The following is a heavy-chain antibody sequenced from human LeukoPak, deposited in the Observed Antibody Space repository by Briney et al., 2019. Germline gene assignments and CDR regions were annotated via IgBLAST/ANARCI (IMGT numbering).Heavy chain of an antibody. V-gene: IGHV4-34*01. D-gene: IGHD5-24*01. CDR1: GGSFSGYY. CDR3: ARRWLQRYYFDY. Sequence: PSETLSLTCAVYGGSFSGYYWSWIRQPPGKGLEWIGEINHSGSTNYNPSLKSRVTISVDTSKNQFSLKLSSVTAADTAVYYCARRWLQRYYFDYWGQGTLVTVSS. CDR2: INHSGST. J-gene: IGHJ4*02.